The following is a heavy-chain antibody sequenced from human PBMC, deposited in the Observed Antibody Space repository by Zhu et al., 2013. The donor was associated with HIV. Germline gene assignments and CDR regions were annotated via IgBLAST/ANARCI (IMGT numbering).Heavy chain of an antibody. CDR2: ISVSGGST. CDR1: GFNFKTYA. CDR3: AKDRLNHGDYVFNAFEI. V-gene: IGHV3-23*01. J-gene: IGHJ3*02. D-gene: IGHD4-17*01. Sequence: EVQLLESGGGLVQVGGSLRLSCAAFGFNFKTYAMSWVRQAPGRGLEWVSGISVSGGSTFYADSVKGRFTISRDNSRNTLYLQMNSLRVEDTAIYYCAKDRLNHGDYVFNAFEIWGQGTMVTVSS.